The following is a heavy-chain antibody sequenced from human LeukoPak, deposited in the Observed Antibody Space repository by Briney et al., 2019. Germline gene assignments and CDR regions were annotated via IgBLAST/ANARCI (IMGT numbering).Heavy chain of an antibody. J-gene: IGHJ2*01. D-gene: IGHD4-17*01. CDR1: GYTFDVYY. Sequence: GASVKVSFKASGYTFDVYYIHWVRQAPGQGLEWMGIFNPSGSNTNYAQRFQGRVTLTRDTSTTTVYMDLSGLRPEDTAVYYCARGRTVTNDFDLWGRGTLLTVSS. CDR3: ARGRTVTNDFDL. V-gene: IGHV1-46*02. CDR2: FNPSGSNT.